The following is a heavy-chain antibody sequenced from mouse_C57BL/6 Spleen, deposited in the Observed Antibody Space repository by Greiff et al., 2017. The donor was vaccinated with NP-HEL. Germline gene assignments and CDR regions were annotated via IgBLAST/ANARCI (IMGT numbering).Heavy chain of an antibody. Sequence: EKLVESGPGLVQPSQSLSITCTVSGFSLTSYGVHWVRQPPGKGLEWLGVIWSGGSTDYNAAFISRLSISKDNSKSQVFFKMNSLQADDTAIYYCAKGGGYPYWYFDVWGTGTTVTVSS. V-gene: IGHV2-4*01. J-gene: IGHJ1*03. CDR2: IWSGGST. CDR1: GFSLTSYG. CDR3: AKGGGYPYWYFDV. D-gene: IGHD2-2*01.